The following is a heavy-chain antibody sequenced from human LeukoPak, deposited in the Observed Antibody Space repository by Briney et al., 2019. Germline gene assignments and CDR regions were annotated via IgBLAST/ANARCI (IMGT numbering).Heavy chain of an antibody. J-gene: IGHJ4*02. CDR2: IRTDGGST. Sequence: GGSLRLSCAASGFRFSNYWIHWVRQAPAKGLVWVSRIRTDGGSTAYADFVKGRFTISRDNAKNTVYLQMSSLRADDTAVYYCARDMETGGRAFDSWGQGTLVTVFS. D-gene: IGHD2-8*02. CDR1: GFRFSNYW. V-gene: IGHV3-74*01. CDR3: ARDMETGGRAFDS.